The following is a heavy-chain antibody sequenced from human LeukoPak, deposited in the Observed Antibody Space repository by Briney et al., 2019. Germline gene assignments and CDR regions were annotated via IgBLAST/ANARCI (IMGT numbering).Heavy chain of an antibody. CDR1: GDSISSYY. V-gene: IGHV4-59*01. J-gene: IGHJ5*02. CDR3: ARARWFDP. Sequence: PSETLSLTCTVSGDSISSYYWSWIRQPPGKGLEYIGYIYNHGTANYNPSLKSRVTISIDTSKNQFSLKLNSVTAADTAVYHCARARWFDPWGQGILVTVSS. CDR2: IYNHGTA.